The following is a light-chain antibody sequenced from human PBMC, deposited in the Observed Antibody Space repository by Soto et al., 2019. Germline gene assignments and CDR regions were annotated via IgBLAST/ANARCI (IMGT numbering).Light chain of an antibody. CDR2: DAS. CDR1: QYINTW. J-gene: IGKJ2*01. CDR3: QQYDGH. Sequence: DIRMTQSPSTVSASVGDRVTITCRASQYINTWLAWYQQKPGKAPRVLIYDASSLQSGVPSRFSDSGSGTEFTLTISSLEPDDFATYYCQQYDGHFGQGTKLEIK. V-gene: IGKV1-5*01.